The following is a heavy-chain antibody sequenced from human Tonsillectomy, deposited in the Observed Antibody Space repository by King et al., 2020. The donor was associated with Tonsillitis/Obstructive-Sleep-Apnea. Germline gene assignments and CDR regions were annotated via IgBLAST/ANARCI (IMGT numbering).Heavy chain of an antibody. CDR3: AGDEGPGGAAFDI. D-gene: IGHD3-10*01. V-gene: IGHV3-21*01. Sequence: VQLVESGGGLVKPGGSLRLSCAASGFTFSSYSMNWVRQAPGKGLEWVSSISSSSSYIYYADSVKGRFTISRDNAKNSLYLQMNSLRAEDTAVYYCAGDEGPGGAAFDIWGQGTMVPVSS. CDR1: GFTFSSYS. CDR2: ISSSSSYI. J-gene: IGHJ3*02.